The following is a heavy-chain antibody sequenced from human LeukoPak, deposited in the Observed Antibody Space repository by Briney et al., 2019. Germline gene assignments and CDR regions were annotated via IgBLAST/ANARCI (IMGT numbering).Heavy chain of an antibody. CDR1: GFTFSSYA. D-gene: IGHD3-3*01. CDR2: IKQDGSEK. V-gene: IGHV3-7*01. Sequence: GGSLRLSCAASGFTFSSYAMHWVRQAPGKGLEWVANIKQDGSEKYYVDSVKGRFTISRDNAKNSLYLQVDSLRAEDRAVYYCAREQIFGVVIVKSYFDFWGQGTLVTVSS. CDR3: AREQIFGVVIVKSYFDF. J-gene: IGHJ4*02.